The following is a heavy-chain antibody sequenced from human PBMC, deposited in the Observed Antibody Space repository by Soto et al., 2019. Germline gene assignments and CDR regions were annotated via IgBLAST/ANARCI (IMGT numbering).Heavy chain of an antibody. D-gene: IGHD2-15*01. CDR3: ATTYLVVAFDI. V-gene: IGHV1-24*01. Sequence: QVQLVQSGAEVKKPGASVKVSCKVSGYTLTELSIHWVRQAPGKGLEWMGGFDPEQGKIINAQKFLGRVSMTEDTSTDSAYMDLSIMRSVHTALYYCATTYLVVAFDIWGQGTMVSVSS. CDR2: FDPEQGKI. J-gene: IGHJ3*02. CDR1: GYTLTELS.